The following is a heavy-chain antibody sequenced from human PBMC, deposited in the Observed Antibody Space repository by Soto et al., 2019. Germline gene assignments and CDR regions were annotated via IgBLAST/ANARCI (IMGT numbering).Heavy chain of an antibody. V-gene: IGHV4-39*01. D-gene: IGHD3-9*01. J-gene: IGHJ3*02. Sequence: SETLSLTCTVAGASIGSSSYYWGWIRQPPGKGLEWIGSIYYSGSTYYNPSLKSRVTISVDTSKNQFSLKLSSVTAADTAVYYCARQLPPYDILTDNAFDIWGQGTMVT. CDR3: ARQLPPYDILTDNAFDI. CDR2: IYYSGST. CDR1: GASIGSSSYY.